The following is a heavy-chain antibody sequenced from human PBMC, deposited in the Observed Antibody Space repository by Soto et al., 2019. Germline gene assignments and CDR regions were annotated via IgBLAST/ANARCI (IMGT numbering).Heavy chain of an antibody. J-gene: IGHJ4*02. Sequence: QMQLVESGGGVVQPGRSLRLSCAASGFTFSSYAMHWVRQAPGKGLEWVAVIWYDGSNKYYVDSVKGRFTISRDNSKNTLDLQMNSLRAEDTAVYYCARDDITVTAEGVFDYWGQGTLVTVSS. CDR1: GFTFSSYA. CDR3: ARDDITVTAEGVFDY. V-gene: IGHV3-33*01. CDR2: IWYDGSNK. D-gene: IGHD2-21*02.